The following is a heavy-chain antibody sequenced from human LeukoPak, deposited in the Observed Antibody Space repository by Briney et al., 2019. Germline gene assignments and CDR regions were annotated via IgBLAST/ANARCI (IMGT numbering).Heavy chain of an antibody. V-gene: IGHV1-24*01. J-gene: IGHJ3*02. CDR1: GYTLTELS. CDR2: FDPEDGET. Sequence: ASVKVSCKVSGYTLTELSMHWVRQAPGKGLEWMGGFDPEDGETIYAQKFQGRVTMTEDTSTDTAYMELSSLRSEDTAVYYCAKGDYCDSSGYYYGVHAFDIWGQGTMVTVSS. CDR3: AKGDYCDSSGYYYGVHAFDI. D-gene: IGHD3-22*01.